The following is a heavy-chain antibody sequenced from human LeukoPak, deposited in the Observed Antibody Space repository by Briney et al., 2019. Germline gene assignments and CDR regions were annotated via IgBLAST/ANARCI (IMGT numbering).Heavy chain of an antibody. Sequence: SQTLSLTCTVSGGSISSGSYYWSWIRQPAGKGLEWIGRIYTSGSTNYNPSLKSRVTISVDTSKNQFSLKLSSVTAADTAVYYCARDPSSYDYDSSGYGEGDWGQGTLVTVSS. CDR2: IYTSGST. CDR1: GGSISSGSYY. J-gene: IGHJ4*02. D-gene: IGHD3-22*01. CDR3: ARDPSSYDYDSSGYGEGD. V-gene: IGHV4-61*02.